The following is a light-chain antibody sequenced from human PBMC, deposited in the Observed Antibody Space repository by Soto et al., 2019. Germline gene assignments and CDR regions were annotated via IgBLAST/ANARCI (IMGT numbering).Light chain of an antibody. CDR3: QQYNSYSRT. V-gene: IGKV1-5*03. J-gene: IGKJ1*01. CDR2: KAS. CDR1: QSISSW. Sequence: DIQMTQSPSTLSASVGDRVTITCRASQSISSWLAWYQQKPGKAPKLLIYKASSLESGVPSRFSGRGSWTEFTLTISSLQPDDFATDYCQQYNSYSRTFGQGTKVEIK.